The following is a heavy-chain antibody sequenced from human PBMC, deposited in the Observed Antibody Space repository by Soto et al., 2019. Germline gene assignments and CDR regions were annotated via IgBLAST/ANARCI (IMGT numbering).Heavy chain of an antibody. CDR3: ERFYASGRYPYDY. D-gene: IGHD3-10*01. CDR2: ISAYNGNT. CDR1: GYTFTTYG. J-gene: IGHJ4*02. V-gene: IGHV1-18*01. Sequence: QVQLVQSGAEVKKPGASVEVSCKASGYTFTTYGISWVRQAPGQGLEWMGWISAYNGNTNYAQNLQGRVTMTTDTSTSTAYMELRSLRSDDTALYYFERFYASGRYPYDYWGQGTRVTVSS.